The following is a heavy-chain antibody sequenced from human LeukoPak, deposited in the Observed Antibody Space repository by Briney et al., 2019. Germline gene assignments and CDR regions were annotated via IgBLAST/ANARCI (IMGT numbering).Heavy chain of an antibody. CDR1: RYTFTSYD. CDR2: MNPSTGNA. Sequence: ASVRVSCKAFRYTFTSYDINWVRQAPGQGLEWMGWMNPSTGNAGYAPKFQGRVTMTRDTSTSTAYMEVRGLTSEDTAVYYCARLSQTPDYYNSGRYFYLGYWGQGTRVTVSS. D-gene: IGHD3-22*01. CDR3: ARLSQTPDYYNSGRYFYLGY. V-gene: IGHV1-8*01. J-gene: IGHJ4*02.